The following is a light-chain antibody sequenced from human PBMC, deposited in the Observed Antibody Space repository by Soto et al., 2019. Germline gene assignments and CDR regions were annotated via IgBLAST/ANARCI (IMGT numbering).Light chain of an antibody. CDR1: QTVTSNY. J-gene: IGKJ5*01. CDR2: GAS. Sequence: EIVLTQSPGTLSLSPGEEATLSCRASQTVTSNYLVWYQQRPGQAPRLLIYGASARATGIPDRFSGSGSGRDFTLTISRLEPADFAVYYCQQDGTSPITFGQGTRLEIK. V-gene: IGKV3-20*01. CDR3: QQDGTSPIT.